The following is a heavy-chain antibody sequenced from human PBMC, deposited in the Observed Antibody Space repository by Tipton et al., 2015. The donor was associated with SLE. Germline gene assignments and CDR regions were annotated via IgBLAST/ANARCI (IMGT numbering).Heavy chain of an antibody. V-gene: IGHV5-51*01. J-gene: IGHJ6*02. CDR1: GYSFTSYW. D-gene: IGHD2-15*01. CDR3: ARQGGYCSGGSCYYYYGMDV. Sequence: QLVQSGAEVKKPGESLKISCKGSGYSFTSYWIGWVRQMPGKGLEWMGIIYPGDSDTRYSPSFQGQVTISVDKSISTAYLQWSSLKASDTAMYYCARQGGYCSGGSCYYYYGMDVWGQGTTVTVSS. CDR2: IYPGDSDT.